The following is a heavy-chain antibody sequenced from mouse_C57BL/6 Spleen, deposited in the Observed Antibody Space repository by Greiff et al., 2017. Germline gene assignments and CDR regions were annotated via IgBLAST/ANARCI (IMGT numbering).Heavy chain of an antibody. CDR3: AHYGSSAWFAY. CDR1: GYTFTDYE. D-gene: IGHD1-1*01. J-gene: IGHJ3*01. CDR2: IDPETGGT. V-gene: IGHV1-15*01. Sequence: QVQLQQSGAELVRPGASVTLSCKASGYTFTDYEMHWVKQTPVHGLEWIGAIDPETGGTAYNQKFKGKAILTADKSSSTAYMELRSLTSEDSAVYYGAHYGSSAWFAYWGQGTLVTVSA.